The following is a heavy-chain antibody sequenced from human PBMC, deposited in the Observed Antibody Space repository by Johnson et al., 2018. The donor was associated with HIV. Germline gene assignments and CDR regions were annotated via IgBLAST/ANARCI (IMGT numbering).Heavy chain of an antibody. Sequence: VQLVESGGGLVQPGGSLRLSCAASGFTLSNHWMSWVRQAPGKGLEWVAFTRYDGSNQYYADSVKGRFTISRDNSKNTLYLQMNSLRAEDTAVYYCAKDRTGFDAFDIWGQGTMVTISS. V-gene: IGHV3-30*02. J-gene: IGHJ3*02. CDR3: AKDRTGFDAFDI. D-gene: IGHD1-1*01. CDR2: TRYDGSNQ. CDR1: GFTLSNHW.